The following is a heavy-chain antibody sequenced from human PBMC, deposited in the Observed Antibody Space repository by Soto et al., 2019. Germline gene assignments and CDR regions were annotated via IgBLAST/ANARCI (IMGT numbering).Heavy chain of an antibody. Sequence: PVGSLRLSCAASGFTFSSYGMHWVRQAPGKGLEWVAVISYDGSNKYYADSVKGRFTISRDNSKNTLYLQMNSLRAEDTAVYYCAKDLGDIVVVVAEDYGMDVWGQGTTVTVSS. CDR3: AKDLGDIVVVVAEDYGMDV. J-gene: IGHJ6*02. D-gene: IGHD2-15*01. CDR1: GFTFSSYG. CDR2: ISYDGSNK. V-gene: IGHV3-30*18.